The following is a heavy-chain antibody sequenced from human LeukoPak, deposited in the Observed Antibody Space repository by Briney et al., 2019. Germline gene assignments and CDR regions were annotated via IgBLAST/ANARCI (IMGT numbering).Heavy chain of an antibody. CDR2: IRTKANSYAT. J-gene: IGHJ6*02. D-gene: IGHD3-10*01. CDR3: MGYYGSGTYYSGDYYYGMDV. CDR1: GFTFSDSA. Sequence: GGSLRLSCVASGFTFSDSAMHWVRQASGKGLEWVGHIRTKANSYATTYAASVKGRFTISRDDAKNTAYLQMISLKAEDTAVYYCMGYYGSGTYYSGDYYYGMDVWGQGTTVTVSS. V-gene: IGHV3-73*01.